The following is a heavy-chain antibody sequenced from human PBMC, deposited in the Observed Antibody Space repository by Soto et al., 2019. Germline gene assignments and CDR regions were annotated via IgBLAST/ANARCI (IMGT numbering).Heavy chain of an antibody. D-gene: IGHD6-13*01. CDR2: TYHSGTT. V-gene: IGHV4-4*02. CDR1: GDSINNSHW. CDR3: AGEVNSRPARRPNWFDP. J-gene: IGHJ5*02. Sequence: QVQLQESGPGLVQPSGTLSLTCAVSGDSINNSHWWSWVRQTPGKGLEWIGETYHSGTTNYNPSLKTSVTISIDKSKNQFSLKVDPVTAAGTAGYYRAGEVNSRPARRPNWFDPWGQGTLVTVSS.